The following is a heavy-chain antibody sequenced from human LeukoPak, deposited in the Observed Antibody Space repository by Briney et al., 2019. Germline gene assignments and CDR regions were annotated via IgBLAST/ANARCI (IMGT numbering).Heavy chain of an antibody. CDR3: AKDKGPTTAYCGGDCYVFDY. Sequence: GRSLRLSCAASGFTFDDYAMHWVRQAPGKGLEWVSGISWNSGSIGYADSVKGRFTISRDNAKNSLYLQMNSLRAEDTALYYCAKDKGPTTAYCGGDCYVFDYWGQGTLVTVSS. CDR2: ISWNSGSI. V-gene: IGHV3-9*01. D-gene: IGHD2-21*02. CDR1: GFTFDDYA. J-gene: IGHJ4*02.